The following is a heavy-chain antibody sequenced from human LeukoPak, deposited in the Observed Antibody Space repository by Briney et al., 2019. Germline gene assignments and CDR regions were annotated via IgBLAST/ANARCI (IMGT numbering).Heavy chain of an antibody. Sequence: SETLSLTCTVSGGSVSSYYWSWIRQPPGKGLEWIGYIYYSGSTNYNPSLKSRVTISVDTSKNQFSLKLNSVTAADTAVYYCARLSNWYFDLWGRGTLVTVSS. J-gene: IGHJ2*01. CDR2: IYYSGST. CDR3: ARLSNWYFDL. V-gene: IGHV4-59*02. CDR1: GGSVSSYY.